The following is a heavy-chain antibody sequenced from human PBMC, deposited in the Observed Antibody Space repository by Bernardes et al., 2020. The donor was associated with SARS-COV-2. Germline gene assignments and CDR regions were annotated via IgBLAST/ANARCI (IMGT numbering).Heavy chain of an antibody. CDR3: ARAPGEVLRYFDWLYHLDS. CDR2: IYNSGST. CDR1: GGSISSYF. J-gene: IGHJ4*02. V-gene: IGHV4-59*01. Sequence: SETLSLTCTVSGGSISSYFWSWIRQPPGKGLEWIAYIYNSGSTNYNPSLKSRVTISVDTSKNQFSLKLSSVTAADTAVYYCARAPGEVLRYFDWLYHLDSWGQGIPGNVSA. D-gene: IGHD3-9*01.